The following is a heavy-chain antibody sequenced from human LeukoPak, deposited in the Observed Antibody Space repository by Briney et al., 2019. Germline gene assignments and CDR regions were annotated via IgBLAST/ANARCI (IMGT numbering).Heavy chain of an antibody. CDR3: ARSRGMPRIDD. Sequence: GGSLRLSCAASGFTFSSYAMHWVRQPPGKGLVWVSRINGDGAGTTYADSVKGRFTISRDNAKNTLYLQMNSLRAEDTAVYYCARSRGMPRIDDWGQGTLVTVSS. CDR1: GFTFSSYA. CDR2: INGDGAGT. D-gene: IGHD2/OR15-2a*01. J-gene: IGHJ4*02. V-gene: IGHV3-74*01.